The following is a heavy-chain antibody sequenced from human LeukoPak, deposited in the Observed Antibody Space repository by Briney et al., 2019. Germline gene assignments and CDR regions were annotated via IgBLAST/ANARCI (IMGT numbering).Heavy chain of an antibody. Sequence: PSENLSLTCTVYDGSFSGYYWSWIRQPPGKGLEWIGVINHSGSTNYNPSLKSRVTISVDTSKNQFSLKLSSVTAADTAVYYCARAGIVARRGGVFDYWGQGTLVTVPS. D-gene: IGHD6-6*01. V-gene: IGHV4-34*01. CDR1: DGSFSGYY. J-gene: IGHJ4*02. CDR2: INHSGST. CDR3: ARAGIVARRGGVFDY.